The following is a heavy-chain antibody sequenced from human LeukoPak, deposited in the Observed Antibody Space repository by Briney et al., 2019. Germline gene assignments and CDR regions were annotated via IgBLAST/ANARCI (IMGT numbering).Heavy chain of an antibody. Sequence: GGPLRLSCAASGFTFSSYVMSWVRQAPGKGLEWVSSISNSGGSTYYADSVKGRFTISRDNSKNTLYLQMNSLRAEDTAVYYCAKSTQKYSNYPAYFDYWGQGTLVTVSS. J-gene: IGHJ4*02. CDR1: GFTFSSYV. CDR2: ISNSGGST. V-gene: IGHV3-23*01. D-gene: IGHD4-11*01. CDR3: AKSTQKYSNYPAYFDY.